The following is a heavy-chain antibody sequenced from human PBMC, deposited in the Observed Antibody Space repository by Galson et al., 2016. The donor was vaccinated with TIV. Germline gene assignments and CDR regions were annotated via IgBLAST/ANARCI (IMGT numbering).Heavy chain of an antibody. CDR3: ARGAPSVFGVIMTLGY. Sequence: CAISGDSVSSTSAAWNWIRQSPSRGLEWLGRTYYRSTWYNDYAASLKRRITINPDTSKNQFSLQLTSVTPEDAAVYYCARGAPSVFGVIMTLGYWGQGTLVTVSS. J-gene: IGHJ4*02. D-gene: IGHD3-3*01. CDR1: GDSVSSTSAA. V-gene: IGHV6-1*01. CDR2: TYYRSTWYN.